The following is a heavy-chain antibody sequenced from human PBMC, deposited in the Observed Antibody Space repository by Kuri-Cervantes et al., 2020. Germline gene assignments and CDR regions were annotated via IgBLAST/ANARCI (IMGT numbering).Heavy chain of an antibody. Sequence: SETLSLTCTVSGGSISSGGYYWSWIRQHPGKGLEWIGYIYYSGSTYYNPSLKSRVTISVDTSKNQFSLKLSSVTAADTAVYYCASKEYYYDSSGYYTNWYFDLWGRGTLVTVSS. CDR1: GGSISSGGYY. J-gene: IGHJ2*01. D-gene: IGHD3-22*01. CDR3: ASKEYYYDSSGYYTNWYFDL. CDR2: IYYSGST. V-gene: IGHV4-31*03.